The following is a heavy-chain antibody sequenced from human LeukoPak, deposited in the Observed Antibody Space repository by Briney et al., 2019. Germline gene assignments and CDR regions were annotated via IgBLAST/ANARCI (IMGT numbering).Heavy chain of an antibody. D-gene: IGHD1-26*01. J-gene: IGHJ6*03. Sequence: GASVKVSCKASGYTFTSYYMHWVRQAPGQGLEWMGIINPSGGSTSYAQKFQGRVTMTRDMSTSTDYMELSSLRSEDTAVYYCARGGGSGSYYDYYYYMDVWGKGTTVTISS. CDR1: GYTFTSYY. CDR2: INPSGGST. V-gene: IGHV1-46*01. CDR3: ARGGGSGSYYDYYYYMDV.